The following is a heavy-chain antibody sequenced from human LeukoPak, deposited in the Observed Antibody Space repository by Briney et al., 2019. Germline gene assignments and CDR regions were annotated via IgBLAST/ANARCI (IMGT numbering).Heavy chain of an antibody. CDR2: IYHSGST. V-gene: IGHV4-38-2*02. J-gene: IGHJ4*02. D-gene: IGHD5-18*01. CDR1: GYSISSGYY. Sequence: SETLSLTCTVSGYSISSGYYWGWIRQPPGKGLEWIGSIYHSGSTYYNPSLKSRVTISVDTSKNQFSLKLSSVTAADTAVYYCARGNSRYSYPLTYYFDYWGQGTLVTVSS. CDR3: ARGNSRYSYPLTYYFDY.